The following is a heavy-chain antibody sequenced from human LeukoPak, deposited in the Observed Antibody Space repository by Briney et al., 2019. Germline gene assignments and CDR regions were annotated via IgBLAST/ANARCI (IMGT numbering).Heavy chain of an antibody. CDR3: VRASDGCSTSSCSFDY. J-gene: IGHJ4*02. Sequence: GGSLRLSCAASGFTFNTYAMTWVRQAPGKGLEWVSSISRSGDGTYYADSVKGRFTISRDNSKNTLYLQMNSLRAEDTAVYYCVRASDGCSTSSCSFDYWGQGTLVTVSS. CDR1: GFTFNTYA. CDR2: ISRSGDGT. V-gene: IGHV3-23*01. D-gene: IGHD2-2*01.